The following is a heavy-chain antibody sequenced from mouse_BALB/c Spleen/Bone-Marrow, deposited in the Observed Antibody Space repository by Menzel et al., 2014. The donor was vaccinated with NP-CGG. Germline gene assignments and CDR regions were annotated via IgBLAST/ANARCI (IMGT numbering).Heavy chain of an antibody. J-gene: IGHJ3*01. V-gene: IGHV5-6*02. CDR3: AFITAIAY. D-gene: IGHD1-1*01. Sequence: EVKVEESGGDLVEPGGSLKLSCAASGFTFXSYGMSWVRQTPDKRLEWVATVGGGDSYTYYPDFVKGRFTISRDIAKNTLYLHMSSLKSEDTAMYYCAFITAIAYWGQGTLVTVSA. CDR2: VGGGDSYT. CDR1: GFTFXSYG.